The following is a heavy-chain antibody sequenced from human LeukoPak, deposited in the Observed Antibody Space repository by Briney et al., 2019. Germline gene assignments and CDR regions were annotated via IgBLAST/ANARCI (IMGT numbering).Heavy chain of an antibody. Sequence: GESLKISCKVSGYRFSSYWIIWVRQLPGKGLEWMGVIFPGDSDTTYSPSFQGQVTISADKSISTAYLQWASLKASDTAMYYCATLRRSFDYWGQGTLVTVSS. CDR3: ATLRRSFDY. CDR1: GYRFSSYW. D-gene: IGHD3-16*01. J-gene: IGHJ4*02. V-gene: IGHV5-51*01. CDR2: IFPGDSDT.